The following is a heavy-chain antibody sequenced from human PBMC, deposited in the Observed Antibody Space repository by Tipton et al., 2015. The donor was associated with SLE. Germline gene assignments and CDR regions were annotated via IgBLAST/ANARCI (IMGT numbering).Heavy chain of an antibody. CDR2: FYFSGSS. J-gene: IGHJ3*01. CDR3: ARHLGVIVAFEV. V-gene: IGHV4-59*11. CDR1: GVSISTHY. D-gene: IGHD3-10*01. Sequence: TLSLTCSVSGVSISTHYWSWIRQSPGKGLEWIGFFYFSGSSQYNPSLKRRVAISADTSNNQFSLELRSVTAADTAVYYCARHLGVIVAFEVWGQGTVLTVSS.